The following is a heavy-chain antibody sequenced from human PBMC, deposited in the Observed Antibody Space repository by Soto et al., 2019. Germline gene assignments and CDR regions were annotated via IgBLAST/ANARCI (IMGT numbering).Heavy chain of an antibody. CDR2: INSDGSST. CDR3: AKGGDDYGDDNTFDY. CDR1: GFTFSSYW. V-gene: IGHV3-74*01. J-gene: IGHJ4*02. D-gene: IGHD4-17*01. Sequence: HPGGSLRLSCAASGFTFSSYWMHWVRQAPGKGLVWVSRINSDGSSTSYADSVKGRFTISRDNAKNTLYLQMNSLRAEDTAVYYCAKGGDDYGDDNTFDYWGQGTLVTVSS.